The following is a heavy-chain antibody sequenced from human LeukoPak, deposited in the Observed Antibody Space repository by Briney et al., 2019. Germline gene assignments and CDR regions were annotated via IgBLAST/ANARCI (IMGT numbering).Heavy chain of an antibody. Sequence: PGESLKISCKGSGYSFTTYWIGWVRQMPGKGLEWMGIIYPGDSDTRYSPSFQGQVTISADKSISTAYLQWSSLKASDTAMYYCASLNQLLRKPDAFDIWGQGTMVTVSS. D-gene: IGHD2-2*01. CDR3: ASLNQLLRKPDAFDI. V-gene: IGHV5-51*01. CDR2: IYPGDSDT. CDR1: GYSFTTYW. J-gene: IGHJ3*02.